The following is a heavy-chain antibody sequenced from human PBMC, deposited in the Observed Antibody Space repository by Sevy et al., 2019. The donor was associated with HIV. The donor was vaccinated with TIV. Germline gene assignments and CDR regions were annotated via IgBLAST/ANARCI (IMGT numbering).Heavy chain of an antibody. D-gene: IGHD5-12*01. J-gene: IGHJ6*02. CDR3: ARDQKGEYSGYDGAGYYGMDV. CDR1: GFTFSIYS. CDR2: ISSSSTYK. V-gene: IGHV3-21*01. Sequence: GGSPRLSCAASGFTFSIYSMNWVRQAPGKGLEWVSSISSSSTYKYYADSVKGRFTISRDNAKNSLYLQMNSLRAEDTAVYYCARDQKGEYSGYDGAGYYGMDVWGQGITVTVSS.